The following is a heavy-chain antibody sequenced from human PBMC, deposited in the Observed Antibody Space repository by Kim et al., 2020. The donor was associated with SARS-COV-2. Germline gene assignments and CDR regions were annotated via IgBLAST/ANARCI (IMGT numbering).Heavy chain of an antibody. J-gene: IGHJ6*02. CDR2: ISYDGTNI. CDR1: GFTFSSYA. D-gene: IGHD1-26*01. CDR3: ARDRRTGVGATYYFYYGMDV. V-gene: IGHV3-30*04. Sequence: GGSLRLSCAASGFTFSSYAMYWVRQAPGKGLEWVALISYDGTNIYSADSVKGRFTISRDNSKNTLYLQMNVLRAEDTAVYYCARDRRTGVGATYYFYYGMDVWGQGTTVTVSS.